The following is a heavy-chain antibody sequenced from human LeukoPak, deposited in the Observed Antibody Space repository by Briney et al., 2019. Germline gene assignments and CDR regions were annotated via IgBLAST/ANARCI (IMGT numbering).Heavy chain of an antibody. J-gene: IGHJ4*02. V-gene: IGHV1-69-2*01. CDR3: ATPSGSYFGYYYFHW. D-gene: IGHD1-26*01. CDR2: VNPKNGET. CDR1: GYKFSHYY. Sequence: ASVKISCKASGYKFSHYYVHWVQQAPGKGLEWMGRVNPKNGETMYVGKLLGRISISADTSTNTVYMELSSLRSEDTAVYYCATPSGSYFGYYYFHWWGQGTLFTVSS.